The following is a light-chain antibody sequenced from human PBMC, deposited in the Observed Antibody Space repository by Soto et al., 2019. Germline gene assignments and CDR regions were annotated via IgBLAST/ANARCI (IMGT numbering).Light chain of an antibody. J-gene: IGKJ5*01. V-gene: IGKV3-15*01. CDR2: GTS. Sequence: ELVMTQSPATLSVSPGERATLSCRASQSFSSNVAWYQQKPGQAPRLLIYGTSTRVTGIPARFSGSGSGTDFTLTISRLEPEDFAVYYCQQYGSSGTFGQGTRLENK. CDR3: QQYGSSGT. CDR1: QSFSSN.